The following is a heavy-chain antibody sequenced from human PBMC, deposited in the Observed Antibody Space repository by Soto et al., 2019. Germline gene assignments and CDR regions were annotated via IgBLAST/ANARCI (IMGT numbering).Heavy chain of an antibody. Sequence: SVKVSCKASGGTFSSYAISWVRQAPGQGVEWMGGIIPIFGTANYAQKFQGRVTITADESTSTAYMELSSLRSEDTAVYYCARYTIIAVAAHDYYYYGMDVWGQGTTVTVSS. J-gene: IGHJ6*02. D-gene: IGHD6-19*01. CDR1: GGTFSSYA. CDR3: ARYTIIAVAAHDYYYYGMDV. CDR2: IIPIFGTA. V-gene: IGHV1-69*13.